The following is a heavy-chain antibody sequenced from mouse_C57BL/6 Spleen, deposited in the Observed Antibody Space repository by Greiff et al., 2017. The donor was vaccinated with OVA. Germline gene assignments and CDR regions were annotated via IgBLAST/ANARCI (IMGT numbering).Heavy chain of an antibody. CDR2: IDPSDSYT. V-gene: IGHV1-59*01. CDR3: AREGKFQRLSDY. CDR1: GYTFTSYW. Sequence: QVQLKQPGAELVRPGTSVKLSCKASGYTFTSYWMHWVKQRPGQGLEWIGVIDPSDSYTNYNQKFKGKATLTVDTSSSTAYMQLSSLTSEDSAVYYCAREGKFQRLSDYWGQGTTLTVSS. J-gene: IGHJ2*01. D-gene: IGHD3-2*02.